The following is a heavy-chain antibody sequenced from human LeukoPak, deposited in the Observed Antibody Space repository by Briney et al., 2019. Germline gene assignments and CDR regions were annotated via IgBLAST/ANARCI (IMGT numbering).Heavy chain of an antibody. D-gene: IGHD1-1*01. Sequence: ASVKVSCRASGYTFTSYGISWVRQAPGQGLEWMGWISAYNGITNYAQKLQGRVTMTTDTSTSTAYMELRSLRSDDTAVYYCARSPPGGQLERRGWFDPWGQGTLVTVSS. J-gene: IGHJ5*02. CDR2: ISAYNGIT. CDR1: GYTFTSYG. V-gene: IGHV1-18*01. CDR3: ARSPPGGQLERRGWFDP.